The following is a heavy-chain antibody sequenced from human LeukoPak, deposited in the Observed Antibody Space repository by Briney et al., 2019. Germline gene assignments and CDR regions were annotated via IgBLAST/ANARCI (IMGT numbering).Heavy chain of an antibody. CDR1: GYTFTSYY. Sequence: ASVKVSCKASGYTFTSYYMHWVRQAPGQGLEWMGIINPSGGSTSYAQKFQGRVTMTTDTSTSTAYMELRSLRSDDTAVYYCARIHYDILTGYYQGYFDYWGQGTLVTVSS. D-gene: IGHD3-9*01. CDR2: INPSGGST. V-gene: IGHV1-46*01. J-gene: IGHJ4*02. CDR3: ARIHYDILTGYYQGYFDY.